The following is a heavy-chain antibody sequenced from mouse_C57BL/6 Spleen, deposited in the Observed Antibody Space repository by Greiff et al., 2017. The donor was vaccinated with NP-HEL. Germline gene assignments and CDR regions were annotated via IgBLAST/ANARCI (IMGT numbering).Heavy chain of an antibody. D-gene: IGHD2-1*01. J-gene: IGHJ3*01. CDR2: ISYDGSN. CDR3: AREGNYYGNPRGFAY. V-gene: IGHV3-6*01. Sequence: QESGPGLVKPSQSLSLTCSVTGYSITSDYYWNWIRQFPGNKLEWMGYISYDGSNNYNPSLKNRISITRDTSKNQFFLKLNSVTTEDTATYYCAREGNYYGNPRGFAYWGQGTLVTVSA. CDR1: GYSITSDYY.